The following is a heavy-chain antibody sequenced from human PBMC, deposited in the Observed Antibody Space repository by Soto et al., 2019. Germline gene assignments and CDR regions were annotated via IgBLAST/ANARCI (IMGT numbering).Heavy chain of an antibody. D-gene: IGHD6-13*01. CDR1: GGSISSGGYY. CDR2: IYYSGST. Sequence: QVQLQESGPGLVKPSQTLSLTCTVSGGSISSGGYYWSWIRQHPGKGLEWIGYIYYSGSTYYNPSLKSRVTISVDTSKNQFSLKLSSVTAADTAVYYCARDRMGVAAAGYYYYGMDVWGQGTTVTVSS. J-gene: IGHJ6*02. CDR3: ARDRMGVAAAGYYYYGMDV. V-gene: IGHV4-31*03.